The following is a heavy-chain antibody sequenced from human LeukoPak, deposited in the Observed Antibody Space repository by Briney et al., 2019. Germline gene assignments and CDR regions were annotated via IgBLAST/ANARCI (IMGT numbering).Heavy chain of an antibody. J-gene: IGHJ4*02. CDR2: IQNDGNNK. CDR1: GFTFSSNG. V-gene: IGHV3-30*02. Sequence: GGSLRLSCAASGFTFSSNGMHWVRQAPGKGLECVAFIQNDGNNKKYADSVKGRFTISRDNSKNTLYLQMNSLRAEDTAVYYCAKDQASDYDFWSGYYGPKNRFSYWGQGTLVTVSS. CDR3: AKDQASDYDFWSGYYGPKNRFSY. D-gene: IGHD3-3*01.